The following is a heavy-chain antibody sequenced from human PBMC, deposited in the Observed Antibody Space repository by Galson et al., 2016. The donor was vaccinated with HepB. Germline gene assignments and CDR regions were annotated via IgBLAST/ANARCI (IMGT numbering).Heavy chain of an antibody. J-gene: IGHJ4*02. CDR3: ASFPTKII. Sequence: LSLTCTVSGVSISNSSYYWVWIRQPPGKGLEWIGTIYYSGSTSYKSSLKTRISISADTSKNQFSLRLSSVTAADTAVYYCASFPTKIIWGQGTLVTVSS. CDR1: GVSISNSSYY. V-gene: IGHV4-39*01. CDR2: IYYSGST. D-gene: IGHD5-24*01.